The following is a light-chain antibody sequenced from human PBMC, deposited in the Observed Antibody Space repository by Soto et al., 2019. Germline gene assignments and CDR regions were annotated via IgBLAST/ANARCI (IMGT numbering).Light chain of an antibody. Sequence: QSVLTQPPSASGSPGQSVTISCTGTSSDVGGYNYVSWYQQHPGKAPKLMIYEVSKRPSGVPDRFYGSKSGNTASLNVSGLQAEDEADYYCSSYAGSNNLVFGGGTKLTVL. CDR3: SSYAGSNNLV. J-gene: IGLJ2*01. V-gene: IGLV2-8*01. CDR1: SSDVGGYNY. CDR2: EVS.